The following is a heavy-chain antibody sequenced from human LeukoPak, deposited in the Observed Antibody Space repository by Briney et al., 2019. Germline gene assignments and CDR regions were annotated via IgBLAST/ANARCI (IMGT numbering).Heavy chain of an antibody. CDR1: GFTFSDYY. V-gene: IGHV3-11*06. Sequence: GGSLRLSCAASGFTFSDYYMSWIRQAPGKGLEWVSYISDSSGYTKDADSVKGRFTISRDNAKKSLYLQMNSLRAEDTAVYYCARDYGDYGDPFDYWGQGTLVTVSS. D-gene: IGHD4-17*01. J-gene: IGHJ4*02. CDR3: ARDYGDYGDPFDY. CDR2: ISDSSGYT.